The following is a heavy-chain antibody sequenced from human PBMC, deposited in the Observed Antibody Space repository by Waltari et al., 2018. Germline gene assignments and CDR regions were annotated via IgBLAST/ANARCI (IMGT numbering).Heavy chain of an antibody. CDR1: GYTLTELS. CDR3: AVRGGGGWFDP. V-gene: IGHV1-24*01. J-gene: IGHJ5*02. CDR2: LDPEEGET. Sequence: QVQLVQSGAEVKKPGASVKVSCKVSGYTLTELSMHWVRQAPGKGLEWMGGLDPEEGETIYAQKFQGRVTITTDESTSTAYMELSSLRSEDTAVYYCAVRGGGGWFDPWGQGTLVTVSS. D-gene: IGHD2-15*01.